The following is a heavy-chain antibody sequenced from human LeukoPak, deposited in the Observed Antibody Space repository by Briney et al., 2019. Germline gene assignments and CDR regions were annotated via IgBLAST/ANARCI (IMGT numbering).Heavy chain of an antibody. CDR1: GGSISSYY. V-gene: IGHV4-59*01. CDR2: IYHSGTT. CDR3: ARADQRLYTSGWTYHFDY. J-gene: IGHJ4*02. D-gene: IGHD6-19*01. Sequence: PSETLSLTCTVSGGSISSYYWSWIRQPPGKGLEWIGYIYHSGTTNYNPSLKSRVTISVDTSENQFSLKLSSVTAADTAVYYCARADQRLYTSGWTYHFDYWGQGTLVTVSS.